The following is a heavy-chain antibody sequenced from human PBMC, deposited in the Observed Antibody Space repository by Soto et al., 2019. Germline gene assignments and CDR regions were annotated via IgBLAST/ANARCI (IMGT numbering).Heavy chain of an antibody. Sequence: QVQLVESGGGVVQPGRSLRLSCAASGFTFSSYGMHWVRQAPGKGLEWVAVIWYDGSNKYYADSVKGRFTISRDNSKNTLYLQMNSLRAEDTAVYYCARENTGYYDSSGYYQFDYWGQGTLVTVSP. CDR1: GFTFSSYG. CDR2: IWYDGSNK. V-gene: IGHV3-33*01. J-gene: IGHJ4*02. CDR3: ARENTGYYDSSGYYQFDY. D-gene: IGHD3-22*01.